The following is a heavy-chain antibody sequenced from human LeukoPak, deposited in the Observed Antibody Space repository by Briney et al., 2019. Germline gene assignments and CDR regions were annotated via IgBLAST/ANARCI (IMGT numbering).Heavy chain of an antibody. Sequence: PSETLSLTCTVSGGSIKSHFWSWVRQPPGKRLEWIGYIFHSGSTNYNPSLKSRVTISVDTSKNQFSLKLSSVTAADTAVYYCARDKEYYYDSSGYSRGAFDIWGQGTMVTVSS. J-gene: IGHJ3*02. D-gene: IGHD3-22*01. V-gene: IGHV4-59*11. CDR2: IFHSGST. CDR1: GGSIKSHF. CDR3: ARDKEYYYDSSGYSRGAFDI.